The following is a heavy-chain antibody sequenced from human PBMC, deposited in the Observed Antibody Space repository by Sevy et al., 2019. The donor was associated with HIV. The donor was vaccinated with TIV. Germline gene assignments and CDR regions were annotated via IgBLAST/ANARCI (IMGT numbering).Heavy chain of an antibody. V-gene: IGHV3-9*01. CDR2: VSWNSRNI. CDR1: GFSFNDHA. J-gene: IGHJ6*02. D-gene: IGHD2-21*01. CDR3: AKDINRGCDGINCYPYYYYFYGLDV. Sequence: GGSLRLSCAASGFSFNDHAMHWVRLVPGKGLEWVSGVSWNSRNIGDADSVKGRFTISRDNANHFRFLDMNSLGPEDTAFYYCAKDINRGCDGINCYPYYYYFYGLDVRGQGTTVTVSS.